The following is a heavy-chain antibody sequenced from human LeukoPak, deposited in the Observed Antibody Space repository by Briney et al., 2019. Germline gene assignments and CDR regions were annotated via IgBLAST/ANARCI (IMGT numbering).Heavy chain of an antibody. V-gene: IGHV4-34*01. CDR2: INHSGST. Sequence: SETLSLTCAVYGGSFSGYYWSWIRQPPGKGLEWIGEINHSGSTNYNPSLKSRVTISVDTSKNQFSLKLSSVTAADTAVYYCARGDGLLNWFDPWGQGTLVTVSS. CDR1: GGSFSGYY. J-gene: IGHJ5*02. D-gene: IGHD3/OR15-3a*01. CDR3: ARGDGLLNWFDP.